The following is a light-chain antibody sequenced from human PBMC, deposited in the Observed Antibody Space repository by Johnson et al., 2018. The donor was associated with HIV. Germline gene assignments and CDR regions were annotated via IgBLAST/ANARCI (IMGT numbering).Light chain of an antibody. CDR2: DNN. V-gene: IGLV1-51*01. Sequence: QSVLTQPPSVSAAPGQKVTISCSGSSSNIGNNYVSWYQQLPGTAPKLLIYDNNKRPSVIPDRFSGSKSGTSATLGITGLQTGDEADYYCGTWDSSLSVYVFATGTKVTV. CDR1: SSNIGNNY. CDR3: GTWDSSLSVYV. J-gene: IGLJ1*01.